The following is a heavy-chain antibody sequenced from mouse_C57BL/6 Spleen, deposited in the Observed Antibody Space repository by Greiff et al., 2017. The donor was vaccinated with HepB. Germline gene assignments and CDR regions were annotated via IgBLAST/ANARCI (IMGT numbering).Heavy chain of an antibody. Sequence: VQLQQPGAELVKPGASVKLSCKASGYTFTSYWMQWVKQRPGQGLEWIGEIDPSDSYTNYNQKFKGKATLTVDTSSSTAYMQLSSLTSEDSAVYYCARFPPFITTVVATRYFDVWGTGTTVTVSS. D-gene: IGHD1-1*01. CDR2: IDPSDSYT. J-gene: IGHJ1*03. CDR1: GYTFTSYW. V-gene: IGHV1-50*01. CDR3: ARFPPFITTVVATRYFDV.